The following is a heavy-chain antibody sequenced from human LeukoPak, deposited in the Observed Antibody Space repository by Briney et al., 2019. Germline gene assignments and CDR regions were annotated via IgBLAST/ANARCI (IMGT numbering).Heavy chain of an antibody. Sequence: VASVKVSCTASGYTFTSYGISWVRQAPGQGLEWMGWVSAYNGNTNYAQKLQGRVTMTRNTSISTAYMELSSLRSEDTAVYYCARSYDFWSGYGMDVWGQGTTVTVSS. D-gene: IGHD3-3*01. J-gene: IGHJ6*02. CDR1: GYTFTSYG. CDR2: VSAYNGNT. V-gene: IGHV1-18*01. CDR3: ARSYDFWSGYGMDV.